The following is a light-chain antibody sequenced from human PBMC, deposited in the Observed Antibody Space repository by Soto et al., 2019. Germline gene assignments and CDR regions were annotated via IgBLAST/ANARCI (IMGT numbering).Light chain of an antibody. Sequence: QLVLTQPPSASGSRGQSVTISCTGTSSDVGGYNFVSWYQQHPGKAPKVILYEVTKRPSGVPDRFSGSKSGNTASLTVSGLQTEDEAHYYCSSYAGSKNRYVFGTGTKLTVL. CDR2: EVT. CDR1: SSDVGGYNF. CDR3: SSYAGSKNRYV. J-gene: IGLJ1*01. V-gene: IGLV2-8*01.